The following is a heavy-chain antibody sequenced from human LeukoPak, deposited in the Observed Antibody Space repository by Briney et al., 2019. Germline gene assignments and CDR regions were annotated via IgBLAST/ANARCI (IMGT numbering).Heavy chain of an antibody. Sequence: GRSLRLSCAASGFIFSSYGMHWVRQAPGKGLEWVAVISYDGSNKYYADSVKGRFTISRDNSKNTLYLQMNSLRAEDTAVYYCAKDSLLRDYYGSGSSVSGGFDYWGQGTLVTVSS. CDR3: AKDSLLRDYYGSGSSVSGGFDY. V-gene: IGHV3-30*18. CDR1: GFIFSSYG. CDR2: ISYDGSNK. J-gene: IGHJ4*02. D-gene: IGHD3-10*01.